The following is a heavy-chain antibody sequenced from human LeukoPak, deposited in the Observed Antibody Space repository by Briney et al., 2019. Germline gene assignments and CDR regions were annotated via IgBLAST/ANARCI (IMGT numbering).Heavy chain of an antibody. J-gene: IGHJ4*02. CDR3: ARQTGGTSSIAD. D-gene: IGHD6-6*01. CDR2: IYYSGSA. Sequence: SETVSLTCTVSGGSISRSNYYWAWIRQPPGKGLEWIGNIYYSGSAYFVPSLRSRVTLSVDTSKNHFSLKLSSVTAADTAVYYCARQTGGTSSIADWGQGTLVTVSS. CDR1: GGSISRSNYY. V-gene: IGHV4-39*01.